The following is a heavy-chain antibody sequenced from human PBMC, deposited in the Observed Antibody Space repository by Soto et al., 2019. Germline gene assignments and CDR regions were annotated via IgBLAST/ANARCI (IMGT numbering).Heavy chain of an antibody. CDR1: GGIFSSYA. CDR2: VIPILGQA. D-gene: IGHD6-6*01. V-gene: IGHV1-69*01. CDR3: ARVGGIGAPPGTDY. Sequence: QVQLVQSGAEVKKPGSSVKVSCKASGGIFSSYAISWLRQAPGQGLEWMGAVIPILGQAYYAQALQDRVSITADESTRTTYMELSSLSSEDTAVYFCARVGGIGAPPGTDYWGQGTLVTVSS. J-gene: IGHJ4*02.